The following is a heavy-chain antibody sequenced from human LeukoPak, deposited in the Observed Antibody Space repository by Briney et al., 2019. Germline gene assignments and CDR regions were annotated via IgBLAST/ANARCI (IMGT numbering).Heavy chain of an antibody. J-gene: IGHJ4*02. CDR3: ARGLNDSWTGENY. D-gene: IGHD3-3*01. V-gene: IGHV4-38-2*02. Sequence: PSETLSLTCTVSGYSISSGYYWGWIRQPPGKGLEWIGSIYHSGRTFYNPSLKSRVTISVDTSKNQFSLKLTSVTAADTAVYYCARGLNDSWTGENYWGQGTLVTVSS. CDR1: GYSISSGYY. CDR2: IYHSGRT.